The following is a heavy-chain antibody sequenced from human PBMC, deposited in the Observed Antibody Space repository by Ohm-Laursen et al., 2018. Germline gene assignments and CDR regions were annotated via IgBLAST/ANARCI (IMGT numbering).Heavy chain of an antibody. CDR3: ARERRYGNYFDY. Sequence: SLRLSCTAFGFTFSSYGMHWVRQAPGKGLEWVAVIWYDGSNKYYADSVKGRFTISRDNSKNTLYLQMNSLRAEDTAVYYCARERRYGNYFDYWGQGTLVTVSS. J-gene: IGHJ4*02. CDR1: GFTFSSYG. D-gene: IGHD1-1*01. CDR2: IWYDGSNK. V-gene: IGHV3-33*08.